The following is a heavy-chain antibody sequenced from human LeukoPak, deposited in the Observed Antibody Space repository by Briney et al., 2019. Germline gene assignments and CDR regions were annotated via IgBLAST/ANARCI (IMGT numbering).Heavy chain of an antibody. CDR1: GYTFTGYY. Sequence: ASVKVSCKASGYTFTGYYIHWVRQAPGQGLEWMGWINPNSGGTNYAQKLQGRVTMTRDTSISTAYMELSRLRSDDTAVYYCARDSSYYYDSRGNWFDPWGQGTLVTVSS. J-gene: IGHJ5*02. V-gene: IGHV1-2*02. CDR2: INPNSGGT. D-gene: IGHD3-22*01. CDR3: ARDSSYYYDSRGNWFDP.